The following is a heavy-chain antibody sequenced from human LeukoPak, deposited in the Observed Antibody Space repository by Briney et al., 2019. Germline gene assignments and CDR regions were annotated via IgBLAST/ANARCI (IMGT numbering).Heavy chain of an antibody. J-gene: IGHJ4*02. CDR3: AKGVRWELPFDY. CDR2: ISGSGGRT. Sequence: GGSLRLSCAASGFTFITYAMSWVRQAPGKGLDWVSAISGSGGRTYYADSVKGRFTISRDNSKNTLYLQMNSLRADDTALYYCAKGVRWELPFDYWGQGALVTVSS. CDR1: GFTFITYA. V-gene: IGHV3-23*01. D-gene: IGHD1-26*01.